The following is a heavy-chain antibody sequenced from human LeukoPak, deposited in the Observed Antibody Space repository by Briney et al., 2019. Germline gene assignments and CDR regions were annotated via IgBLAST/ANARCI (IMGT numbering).Heavy chain of an antibody. V-gene: IGHV1-69*04. D-gene: IGHD3-3*01. CDR2: IIPILGIA. J-gene: IGHJ5*02. Sequence: SVQVSCQASGGTFSSYAISWVRQAPGQGLEWLGRIIPILGIANYAQKFQGRVTITVDKATSTAYMELSSLRSEDTAVYYCARVRYDFWSGSPANYNWFDPWGQGTLVTVSS. CDR1: GGTFSSYA. CDR3: ARVRYDFWSGSPANYNWFDP.